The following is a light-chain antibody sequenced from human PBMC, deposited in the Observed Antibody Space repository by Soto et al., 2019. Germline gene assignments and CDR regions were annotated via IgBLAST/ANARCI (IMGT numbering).Light chain of an antibody. Sequence: DVQMTQSPSTLSASLGDRVTITCRASQSSSRWLAWFQQKPGKAPKLLIYKASNLEDGVPTRFSGSGSGTEFTLTISSLQPDDFATYYCQQYDSYSWTFGQGTKVDIK. V-gene: IGKV1-5*03. CDR2: KAS. CDR1: QSSSRW. CDR3: QQYDSYSWT. J-gene: IGKJ1*01.